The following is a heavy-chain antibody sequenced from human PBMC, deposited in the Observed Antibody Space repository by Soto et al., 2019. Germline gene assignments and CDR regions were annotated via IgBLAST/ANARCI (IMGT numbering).Heavy chain of an antibody. J-gene: IGHJ6*02. CDR2: ISSSSSTI. CDR1: GFTFSSYS. D-gene: IGHD2-8*01. CDR3: ARDNGGYYYGMDV. V-gene: IGHV3-48*01. Sequence: GGSLRLSCAASGFTFSSYSMNWVRQAPGKGLEWVSYISSSSSTIYYADSVKGRFTISRDNAKNSLYPQMNSLRAEDTAVYYCARDNGGYYYGMDVWGQGTTVTVSS.